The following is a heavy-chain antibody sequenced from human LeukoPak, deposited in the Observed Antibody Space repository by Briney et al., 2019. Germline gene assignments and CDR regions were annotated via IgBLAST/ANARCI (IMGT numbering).Heavy chain of an antibody. CDR1: GFTFSSYS. V-gene: IGHV3-21*01. D-gene: IGHD2-2*01. CDR3: ARVGPIVVVPTAVGHYYYGMDV. Sequence: PGGSLRLSCAASGFTFSSYSMNWVRQAPGKGLEWVSSISSSSSYIYYADSVKGRFTISRDNSKNTLYLQMNSLRAEDTAVYYCARVGPIVVVPTAVGHYYYGMDVWGQGTTVTVSS. CDR2: ISSSSSYI. J-gene: IGHJ6*02.